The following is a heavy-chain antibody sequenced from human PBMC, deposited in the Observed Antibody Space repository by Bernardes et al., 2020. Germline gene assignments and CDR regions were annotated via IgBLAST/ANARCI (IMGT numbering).Heavy chain of an antibody. J-gene: IGHJ4*02. V-gene: IGHV3-7*01. Sequence: SWVRQAPGKGLEWVANINPDGTQGHYVDSVKGRFTISRDNAENSLFLQMDYLRGDDSAVYYCARVPGVAPSDYWGQGTLVTVSS. CDR3: ARVPGVAPSDY. CDR2: INPDGTQG. D-gene: IGHD5-12*01.